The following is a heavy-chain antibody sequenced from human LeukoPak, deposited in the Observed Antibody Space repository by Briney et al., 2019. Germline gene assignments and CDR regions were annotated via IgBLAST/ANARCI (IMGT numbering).Heavy chain of an antibody. CDR3: ARDTLLWFGELRWFDP. D-gene: IGHD3-10*01. CDR2: IYTSGST. CDR1: GGSISSYY. V-gene: IGHV4-4*07. J-gene: IGHJ5*02. Sequence: SETLSLTCTVSGGSISSYYWSWIRQPAGKGLEWIGRIYTSGSTNYNPSLKSRVTMSVDTSKNQFSLKLSSVTAADTAVYYCARDTLLWFGELRWFDPWGQGTLVTISS.